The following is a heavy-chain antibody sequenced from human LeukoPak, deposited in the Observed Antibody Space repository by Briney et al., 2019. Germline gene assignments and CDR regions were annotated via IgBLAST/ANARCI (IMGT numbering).Heavy chain of an antibody. Sequence: ASVKVSCKASGGTFSSYAISWVRQAPGQGLEWMGIINPSGGSTSYAQKFQGRVTMTRDTSTSTVYMELSSLRSEDTAVYYCAREEGSSWYGYWGQGTLVTVSS. D-gene: IGHD6-13*01. CDR3: AREEGSSWYGY. CDR2: INPSGGST. CDR1: GGTFSSYA. V-gene: IGHV1-46*01. J-gene: IGHJ4*02.